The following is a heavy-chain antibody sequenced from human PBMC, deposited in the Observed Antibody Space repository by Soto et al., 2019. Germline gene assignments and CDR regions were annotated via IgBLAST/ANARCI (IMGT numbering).Heavy chain of an antibody. V-gene: IGHV3-33*01. D-gene: IGHD2-2*01. J-gene: IGHJ6*02. CDR1: GFTFSSYG. CDR2: IWYDGSNK. Sequence: PGGSLKLSCAASGFTFSSYGMHWVRQAPGKGLEWVAVIWYDGSNKYYADSVKGRFTISRDNSKNTLYLQMNSLRAEDTAVYYCARSDYCSSTSCYQAYYYYGMDVWGQGTTVTSP. CDR3: ARSDYCSSTSCYQAYYYYGMDV.